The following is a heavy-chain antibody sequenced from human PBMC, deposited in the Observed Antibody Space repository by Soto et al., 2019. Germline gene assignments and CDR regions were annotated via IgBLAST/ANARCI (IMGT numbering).Heavy chain of an antibody. Sequence: GSLRLSCTGSGXTLGDYSMCWLRQAPGKGLEWVGFIRSKAYGGTTEYAAYLKGRFTISRDDSKSIAYLQMNSLKKEDKAVYYCTKPLAYYYDSSGYYYGYWGQGTQVNVSS. CDR3: TKPLAYYYDSSGYYYGY. V-gene: IGHV3-49*03. CDR1: GXTLGDYS. J-gene: IGHJ4*02. CDR2: IRSKAYGGTT. D-gene: IGHD3-22*01.